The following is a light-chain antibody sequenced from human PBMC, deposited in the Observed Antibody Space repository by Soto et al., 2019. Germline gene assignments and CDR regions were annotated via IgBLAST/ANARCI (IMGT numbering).Light chain of an antibody. CDR3: SSYTSSNTRV. CDR1: SSDVGGYNY. J-gene: IGLJ1*01. V-gene: IGLV2-14*03. Sequence: QSALTQPASVSGSPGQSITISCTGTSSDVGGYNYVSWYQQHPGKAPKLMIYDVTNRPSGVSNRFSGSKSGNTASLTISGLQADDEADYYFSSYTSSNTRVFGSGTKVTVL. CDR2: DVT.